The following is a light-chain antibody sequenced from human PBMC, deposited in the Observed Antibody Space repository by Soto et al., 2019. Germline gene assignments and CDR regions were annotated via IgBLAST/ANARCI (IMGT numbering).Light chain of an antibody. Sequence: EIVLTQSPATLSLSPGERATLSCRASQSVGSYLAWYQQKPGQAPRLLIYDASSRATGIPARFSGSGSGTDFTLTISSLDPEDFAVYYCQQRSNWPPLTFGGGTKVEIK. V-gene: IGKV3-11*01. CDR3: QQRSNWPPLT. CDR2: DAS. J-gene: IGKJ4*01. CDR1: QSVGSY.